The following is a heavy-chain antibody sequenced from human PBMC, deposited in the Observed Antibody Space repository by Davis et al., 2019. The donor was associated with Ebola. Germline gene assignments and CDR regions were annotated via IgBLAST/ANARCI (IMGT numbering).Heavy chain of an antibody. Sequence: PGGSLRLSCAASGFTFSTYWMSWARQAPGKGLEWVANIKGDGSEKYYVDSVKGRFTISRDNAKNSLYLQMISLRADDTAVYYCARVSTSITTFGQDYWGQGTLVTVSS. D-gene: IGHD4-11*01. J-gene: IGHJ4*02. CDR3: ARVSTSITTFGQDY. CDR2: IKGDGSEK. CDR1: GFTFSTYW. V-gene: IGHV3-7*03.